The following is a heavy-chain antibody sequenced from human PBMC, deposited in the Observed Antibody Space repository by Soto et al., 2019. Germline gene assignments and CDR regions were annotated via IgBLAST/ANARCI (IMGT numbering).Heavy chain of an antibody. V-gene: IGHV1-69*01. D-gene: IGHD5-12*01. Sequence: QVQLVQSGAEVKKPGSSVKVSCKASGGTFSSYAISWVRQAPGQGLEWMGGIIPIFGTANYAQKFQGRVTITADESTSTAYMELSSLRSEDTAVYYCARERSVEMATHYYYYGMDVWGQGTTVTVSS. CDR3: ARERSVEMATHYYYYGMDV. CDR1: GGTFSSYA. J-gene: IGHJ6*02. CDR2: IIPIFGTA.